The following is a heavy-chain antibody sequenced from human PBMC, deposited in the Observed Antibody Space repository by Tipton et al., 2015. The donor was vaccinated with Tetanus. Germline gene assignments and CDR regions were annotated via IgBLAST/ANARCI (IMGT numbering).Heavy chain of an antibody. CDR1: GGSITSYY. V-gene: IGHV4-59*13. Sequence: VKPSETLSLTCNVSGGSITSYYWSWIRQRPGRGLEWVGYVHYTGKDNYSPSLRSRVTLSVDTSKNQFSLKMNSVTAADRAVYYWAGTGWFNQNRRFFDTGGQGTMSPAPS. J-gene: IGHJ3*02. CDR3: AGTGWFNQNRRFFDT. D-gene: IGHD2-15*01. CDR2: VHYTGKD.